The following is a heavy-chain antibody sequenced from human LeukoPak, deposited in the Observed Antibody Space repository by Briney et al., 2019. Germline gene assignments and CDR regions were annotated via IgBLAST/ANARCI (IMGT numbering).Heavy chain of an antibody. V-gene: IGHV3-53*01. D-gene: IGHD6-13*01. CDR1: GFTVSDNY. CDR2: IYSGGST. Sequence: PGGSLRPSCAASGFTVSDNYLSWVRQAPGKGLEWVSVIYSGGSTYYADSVKGRFTISRDNSKNTLYLQMNSLRAEDTAVYYCARGQQLVLYFDYWGQGTLVTVSS. J-gene: IGHJ4*02. CDR3: ARGQQLVLYFDY.